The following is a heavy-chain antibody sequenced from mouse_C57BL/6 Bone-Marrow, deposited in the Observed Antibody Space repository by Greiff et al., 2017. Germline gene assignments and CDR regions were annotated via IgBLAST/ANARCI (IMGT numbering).Heavy chain of an antibody. CDR3: AKRSTSVGATTRDY. CDR1: GFSLTSYG. J-gene: IGHJ2*01. D-gene: IGHD1-1*01. Sequence: VHLVESGPGLVAPSQSLSITCTVSGFSLTSYGVSWVRQPPGQGLEWLGVIWGDGGTNYHSALISRLSISKANSTRQVFLKLNSLRTDDTATYNCAKRSTSVGATTRDYWGQGTTLTVSS. V-gene: IGHV2-3*01. CDR2: IWGDGGT.